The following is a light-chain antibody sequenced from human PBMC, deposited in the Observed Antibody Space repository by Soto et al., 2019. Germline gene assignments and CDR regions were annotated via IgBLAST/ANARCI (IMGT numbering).Light chain of an antibody. Sequence: EIVLTQSPGTLSLSPGERATLSCRDSQSVSSNFLAWYQEKPGQAPRLLIYGASNRATGIPARFSGSGSGTDFTLTISSLEPEEFAVYYCQQRSNWLWTFGQGTKVDIK. CDR1: QSVSSNF. J-gene: IGKJ1*01. CDR2: GAS. CDR3: QQRSNWLWT. V-gene: IGKV3D-20*02.